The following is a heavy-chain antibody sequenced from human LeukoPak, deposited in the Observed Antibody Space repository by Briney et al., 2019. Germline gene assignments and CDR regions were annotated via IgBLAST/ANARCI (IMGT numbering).Heavy chain of an antibody. CDR1: GFTFRSYS. V-gene: IGHV3-48*01. CDR3: AKDSWSRNGIYDAFDI. Sequence: PGGSLRLSCAASGFTFRSYSTSWVRQAPGKGLERVSYINSGSITIYYADSAKGRFTISRDNSKNTLSLQMNNPRPEDTAVYYCAKDSWSRNGIYDAFDIWGQGTMVTVSS. CDR2: INSGSITI. J-gene: IGHJ3*02. D-gene: IGHD2-8*01.